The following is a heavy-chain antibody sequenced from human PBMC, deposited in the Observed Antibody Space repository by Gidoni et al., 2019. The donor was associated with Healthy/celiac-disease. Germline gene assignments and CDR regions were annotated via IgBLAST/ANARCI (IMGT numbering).Heavy chain of an antibody. J-gene: IGHJ1*01. CDR2: IYYSGST. D-gene: IGHD2-2*01. Sequence: QLQLQESGPGLVKPSETLSLTCTVSGGSTSSSSYYWGWIRQPPGKGLEWIGSIYYSGSTYYNPSLKSRVTISVDTSKNQFSLKLSSVTAADTAVYYCARGLVVVPAAKFAEYFQHWGQGTLVTVSS. CDR1: GGSTSSSSYY. V-gene: IGHV4-39*07. CDR3: ARGLVVVPAAKFAEYFQH.